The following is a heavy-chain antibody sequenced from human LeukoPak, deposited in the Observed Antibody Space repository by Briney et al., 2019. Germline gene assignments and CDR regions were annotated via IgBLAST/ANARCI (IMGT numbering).Heavy chain of an antibody. D-gene: IGHD2-2*01. CDR2: IKQDGSEK. Sequence: GGSLRLSCAASGFTFSSYWMSWVRQAPGKGLEWVANIKQDGSEKYYVDSVKGRVTISRDNAKNSLYLQMDSLRDEDTAVYYCARGCSSTSCSGWFDPWRQGSLVTVSS. CDR1: GFTFSSYW. J-gene: IGHJ5*02. V-gene: IGHV3-7*01. CDR3: ARGCSSTSCSGWFDP.